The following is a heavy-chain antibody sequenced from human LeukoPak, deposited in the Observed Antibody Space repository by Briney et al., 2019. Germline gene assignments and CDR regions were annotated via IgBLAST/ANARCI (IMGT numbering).Heavy chain of an antibody. V-gene: IGHV1-18*01. D-gene: IGHD3-22*01. J-gene: IGHJ3*02. CDR1: GYTFTSYG. Sequence: GASVKVSCKASGYTFTSYGISCVRQAPGQGLEWMGWISAYNGNTNYAQKLQGRVTMTTDTSTSTAYMELRSLRSDDTAVYYCARDYYDSSGYSHDAFDIWGQGTMVTVSS. CDR3: ARDYYDSSGYSHDAFDI. CDR2: ISAYNGNT.